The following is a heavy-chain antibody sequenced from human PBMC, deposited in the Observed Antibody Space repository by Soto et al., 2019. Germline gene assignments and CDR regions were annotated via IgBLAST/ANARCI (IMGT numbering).Heavy chain of an antibody. CDR3: VRAKSDSGYYYFAY. D-gene: IGHD6-25*01. CDR2: ARDKAHSYTT. Sequence: PGGSLRLSCEASGFTFSDPYMDWVRQAPGKGLEWVGRARDKAHSYTTEYAASVKGRFTISRDDSKNSLFLQMNSLKTEDTAVYYCVRAKSDSGYYYFAYWGPGTLVTVSS. CDR1: GFTFSDPY. V-gene: IGHV3-72*01. J-gene: IGHJ4*02.